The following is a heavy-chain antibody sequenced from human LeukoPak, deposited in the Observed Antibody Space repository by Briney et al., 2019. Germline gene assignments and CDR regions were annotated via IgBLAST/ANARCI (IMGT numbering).Heavy chain of an antibody. Sequence: GASVKVSCKASGYTFTSYDINWVRQATGQGLEWMGWMNPNSGNTGYAQKFQGRVTMTRNTSISTAYMELSSLRSEDTAVYYCARGISLWFGELNWFDPWGQGTLVTVSS. V-gene: IGHV1-8*01. D-gene: IGHD3-10*01. J-gene: IGHJ5*02. CDR1: GYTFTSYD. CDR3: ARGISLWFGELNWFDP. CDR2: MNPNSGNT.